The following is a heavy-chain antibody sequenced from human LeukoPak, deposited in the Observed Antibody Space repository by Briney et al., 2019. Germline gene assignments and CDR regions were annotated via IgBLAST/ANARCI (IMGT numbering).Heavy chain of an antibody. CDR1: GFTFNNYV. Sequence: GGSLRLSCAASGFTFNNYVMNWVRQAPGKGLEWVSAITDSSTSTYYADSVKGRFTISRHNSKNTLYLQMDSLRAEDTAVYYCAKGSSSSRPYYLDYWGQGTLVTVSS. V-gene: IGHV3-23*01. CDR3: AKGSSSSRPYYLDY. D-gene: IGHD6-13*01. J-gene: IGHJ4*02. CDR2: ITDSSTST.